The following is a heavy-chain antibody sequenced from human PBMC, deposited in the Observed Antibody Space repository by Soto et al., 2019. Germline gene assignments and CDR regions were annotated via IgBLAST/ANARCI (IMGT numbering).Heavy chain of an antibody. D-gene: IGHD2-8*01. J-gene: IGHJ4*02. Sequence: SETLSLTCTVSGGSISSSSYYWGWIRQPPGKGLEWIGSIYYSGSTYYNPSLKSRVTISVDTSKNQFSLKLGSVTAADTAVYCCASTIIMVYASVVIRYFDYWGQGTLVTVS. CDR1: GGSISSSSYY. CDR3: ASTIIMVYASVVIRYFDY. CDR2: IYYSGST. V-gene: IGHV4-39*01.